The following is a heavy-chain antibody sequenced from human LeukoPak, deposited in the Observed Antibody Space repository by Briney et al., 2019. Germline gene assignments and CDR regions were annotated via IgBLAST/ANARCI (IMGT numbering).Heavy chain of an antibody. J-gene: IGHJ4*02. Sequence: ASVKVSCKASGYTFTSYYMHWVRQAPGQGLEWMGIINPSGGSTSYAQKFQGRVTMTRDMSTSTVYMELSSLRSEDTAVYYCARDRQEAYGDLSYYFDYWGQGTLVTVSS. CDR3: ARDRQEAYGDLSYYFDY. CDR2: INPSGGST. V-gene: IGHV1-46*01. D-gene: IGHD4-17*01. CDR1: GYTFTSYY.